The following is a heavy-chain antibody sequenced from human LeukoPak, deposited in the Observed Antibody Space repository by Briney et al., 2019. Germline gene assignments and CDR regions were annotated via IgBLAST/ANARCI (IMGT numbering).Heavy chain of an antibody. J-gene: IGHJ6*02. CDR2: IYPGDSDT. CDR1: GYSFTSYW. CDR3: ARLDYYDSSGYLDYYYYYGMDV. Sequence: GESLKISCKDSGYSFTSYWIGWVRQMPGKGLEWMGIIYPGDSDTRYSPSFQGQVTISADKSISTAYLQWSSLKASDTAMYYCARLDYYDSSGYLDYYYYYGMDVWGQGTTVTVSS. V-gene: IGHV5-51*01. D-gene: IGHD3-22*01.